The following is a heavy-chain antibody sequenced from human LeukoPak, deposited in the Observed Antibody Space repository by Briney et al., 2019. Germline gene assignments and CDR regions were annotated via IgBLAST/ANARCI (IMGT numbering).Heavy chain of an antibody. J-gene: IGHJ4*02. Sequence: PGGSLRLSCAASRFTFSSYSMNWVRQAPGKGLEWVAVISYDGSDKYYADSVKGRFTISRDNSKNTLFLQMNSLRAEDTAVYFCARDVGGGDTFDYWGQGTLVTVSS. CDR2: ISYDGSDK. CDR1: RFTFSSYS. D-gene: IGHD2-21*02. CDR3: ARDVGGGDTFDY. V-gene: IGHV3-30*03.